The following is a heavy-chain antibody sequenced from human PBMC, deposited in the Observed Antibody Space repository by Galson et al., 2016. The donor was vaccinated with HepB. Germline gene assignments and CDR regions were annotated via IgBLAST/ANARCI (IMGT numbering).Heavy chain of an antibody. D-gene: IGHD3-9*01. V-gene: IGHV1-3*04. CDR1: GYTFSSHA. CDR2: INTGKGNT. CDR3: ARVGDYDILTGYYGMEV. J-gene: IGHJ6*02. Sequence: SVKVSCKASGYTFSSHAMHWVRQAPGQRLEWMGWINTGKGNTKYSQKFQGRVTITRDTSANTAYMELSSLRSEDMAVYYCARVGDYDILTGYYGMEVWGQGTKVTVAS.